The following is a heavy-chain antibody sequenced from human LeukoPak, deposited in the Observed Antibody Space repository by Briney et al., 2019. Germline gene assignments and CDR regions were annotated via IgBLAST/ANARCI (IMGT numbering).Heavy chain of an antibody. Sequence: GGSLRLSCAASGFTFSDYYMSWIRQAPGKGLEWVSYTGSSGSTIYYADSVKGRFTISRDNAKNSLYLQMNSLSAEDTAVYYCARRAGAYSHPYDYWGQGTLVTVSS. CDR2: TGSSGSTI. D-gene: IGHD4/OR15-4a*01. V-gene: IGHV3-11*01. CDR3: ARRAGAYSHPYDY. J-gene: IGHJ4*02. CDR1: GFTFSDYY.